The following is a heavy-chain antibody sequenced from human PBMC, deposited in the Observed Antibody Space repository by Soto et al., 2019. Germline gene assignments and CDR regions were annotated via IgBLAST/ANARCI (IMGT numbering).Heavy chain of an antibody. D-gene: IGHD5-12*01. CDR1: GGTFSSYT. CDR3: ARVRRGGGGYDPPHFDY. J-gene: IGHJ4*02. CDR2: IIPILGIA. Sequence: QVQLVQSGAEVKKPGSSVKVSCKASGGTFSSYTISWVRQAPGQGLEWMGRIIPILGIANYAQKFQGRVTITADKSTSTAYMELSSLRSEDTAVYYCARVRRGGGGYDPPHFDYWGQGTLVTVSS. V-gene: IGHV1-69*02.